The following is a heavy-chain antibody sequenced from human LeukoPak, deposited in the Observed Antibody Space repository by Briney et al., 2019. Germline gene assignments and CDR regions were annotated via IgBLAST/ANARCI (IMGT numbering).Heavy chain of an antibody. V-gene: IGHV3-23*01. CDR3: AKLSDSGTHSNYFNY. CDR1: GFTFSSYA. D-gene: IGHD3-10*01. CDR2: ITATSSST. Sequence: GGSLRHSCAASGFTFSSYAISCGSPTLRERLECVSHITATSSSTYDADSVQGGSTISRDNSKNTLYLQMNSLRPEDTAIYNCAKLSDSGTHSNYFNYGGQGTLVTVSS. J-gene: IGHJ4*02.